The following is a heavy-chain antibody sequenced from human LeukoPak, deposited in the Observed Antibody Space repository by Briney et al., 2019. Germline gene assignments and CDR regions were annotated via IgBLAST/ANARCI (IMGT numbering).Heavy chain of an antibody. CDR1: GYTFTSYD. J-gene: IGHJ4*02. D-gene: IGHD3-3*01. CDR3: ARDPKGDYDFWSGYYGTFDY. Sequence: ASVKVSCKASGYTFTSYDINWVRQATGQGLEWRGWINPNSGGTNYAQKFQGRVTMTRDTSISTAYMELSRLRSDDTAVYYCARDPKGDYDFWSGYYGTFDYWGQGTLVTVSS. V-gene: IGHV1-2*02. CDR2: INPNSGGT.